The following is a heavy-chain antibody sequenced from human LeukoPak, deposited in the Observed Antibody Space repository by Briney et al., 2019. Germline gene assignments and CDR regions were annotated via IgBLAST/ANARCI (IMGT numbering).Heavy chain of an antibody. Sequence: SETLSLTCTVSGVSITSGNHYWAWIRQSAGKGLEWIGHMFRTGSTNYNPSLKNRVTISADTSKKEFSLKMTSVIAADTAVYYCARATVAAVGNGRDSWYFDLWGRGTLVAVSS. CDR1: GVSITSGNHY. J-gene: IGHJ2*01. V-gene: IGHV4-61*09. D-gene: IGHD6-13*01. CDR3: ARATVAAVGNGRDSWYFDL. CDR2: MFRTGST.